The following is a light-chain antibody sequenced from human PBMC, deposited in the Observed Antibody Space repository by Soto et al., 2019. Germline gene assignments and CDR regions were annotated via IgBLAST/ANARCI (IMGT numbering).Light chain of an antibody. CDR3: ATWDDSLNGVV. CDR1: SSNIGRHG. Sequence: QSVLTQPPSASGTPGQRVTISCSGSSSNIGRHGVNWYQHLPGAAPKLLIYSNNQRPSGVPDRFSGSTSVTSVSLTISGLQSEDEADYYCATWDDSLNGVVFGGGTKLTVL. J-gene: IGLJ2*01. V-gene: IGLV1-44*01. CDR2: SNN.